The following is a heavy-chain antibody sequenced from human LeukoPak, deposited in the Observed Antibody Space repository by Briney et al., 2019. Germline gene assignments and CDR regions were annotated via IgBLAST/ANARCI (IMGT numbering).Heavy chain of an antibody. V-gene: IGHV3-11*01. CDR3: ARDNHSSSWYSYNWFDP. J-gene: IGHJ5*02. D-gene: IGHD6-13*01. CDR1: GFTFSDYY. CDR2: ISSSGSTI. Sequence: PGGSLRLSCAASGFTFSDYYMSWIRQAPGKGLEWVSYISSSGSTIYYADSVKGRFTISRDNAKNSLYLQMNSLRAEDTAVYYCARDNHSSSWYSYNWFDPWGQGTLVTVSS.